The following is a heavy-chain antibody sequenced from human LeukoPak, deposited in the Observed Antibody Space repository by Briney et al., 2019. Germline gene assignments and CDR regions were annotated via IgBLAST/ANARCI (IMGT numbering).Heavy chain of an antibody. J-gene: IGHJ6*02. CDR3: ARDNYDILTGYANYYAMDV. CDR2: INPNSGGT. V-gene: IGHV1-2*02. Sequence: GASVKVSCKASGYTFTGYYMHWVRQAPGQGLEWMGWINPNSGGTNYAQKFQGRVTMTRDTSISTAYMELSRLRSDDTAVYYCARDNYDILTGYANYYAMDVWGQGTTVTDSS. CDR1: GYTFTGYY. D-gene: IGHD3-9*01.